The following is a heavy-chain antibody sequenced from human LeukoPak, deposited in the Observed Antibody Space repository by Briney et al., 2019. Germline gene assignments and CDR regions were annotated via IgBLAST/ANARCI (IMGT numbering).Heavy chain of an antibody. CDR3: ARDINWVGGY. D-gene: IGHD7-27*01. CDR1: GFTFSSYE. J-gene: IGHJ4*02. Sequence: GGSLRLSCAASGFTFSSYEMNWVRQAPGKGLERVSYISSSDNTIYYADSVKGRFTISRDNAKNSLYLQMNSLRAEDTAVYYCARDINWVGGYWGQGTLVTVSS. CDR2: ISSSDNTI. V-gene: IGHV3-48*03.